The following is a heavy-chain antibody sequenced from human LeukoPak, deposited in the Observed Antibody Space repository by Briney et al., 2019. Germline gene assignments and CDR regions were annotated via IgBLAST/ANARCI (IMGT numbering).Heavy chain of an antibody. CDR3: ARGQVDLDY. CDR1: GFTFSSYE. V-gene: IGHV3-48*03. Sequence: QPGGSLRLSCAASGFTFSSYEMNWVRQAPGKGLEWVSYISSTGNTIYYADSVKGRFTISRDNAKSSLYLQMNSLRAGDTAVYYCARGQVDLDYWGQGTLVTVSS. D-gene: IGHD5-12*01. CDR2: ISSTGNTI. J-gene: IGHJ4*02.